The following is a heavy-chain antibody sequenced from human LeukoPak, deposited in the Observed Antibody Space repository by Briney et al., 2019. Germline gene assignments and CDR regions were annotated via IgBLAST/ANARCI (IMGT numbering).Heavy chain of an antibody. V-gene: IGHV5-51*01. CDR1: GYSFTSYW. CDR3: ASNYDSSGYYYGGAFDI. Sequence: GESLKISCKGSGYSFTSYWIGWVRQMPGKGLERMGIIYPGDSDTRYSPSFQGQVTISADKSISTAYLQWSSLKASDTAMYYCASNYDSSGYYYGGAFDIWGQGTMVTVSS. CDR2: IYPGDSDT. J-gene: IGHJ3*02. D-gene: IGHD3-22*01.